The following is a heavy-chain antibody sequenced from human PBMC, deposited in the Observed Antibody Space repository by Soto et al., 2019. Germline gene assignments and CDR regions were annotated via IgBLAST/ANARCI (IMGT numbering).Heavy chain of an antibody. J-gene: IGHJ6*02. CDR2: IIPIFGTA. CDR1: GGTFSSYA. D-gene: IGHD2-15*01. CDR3: ARISGRHRRYYYYGMDV. V-gene: IGHV1-69*01. Sequence: QLQLVQSGAEVKKPGSSVKVSCKASGGTFSSYAISWVRQAPGQGLEWMGGIIPIFGTANYAQKFQGRVTITADESTSTAYMELSSLRSEDTAVYYCARISGRHRRYYYYGMDVWGQGTTVTVSS.